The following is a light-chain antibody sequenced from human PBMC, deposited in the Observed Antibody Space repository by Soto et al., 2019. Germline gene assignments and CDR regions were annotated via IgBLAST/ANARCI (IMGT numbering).Light chain of an antibody. J-gene: IGKJ1*01. CDR2: GAS. Sequence: EIVLTQSPGTLSLSPGERATLSCRASQSVSSTYLAWYQQKPGQAPRLLIYGASNRATGIPDRFSGSGSGTDFTLTISRLEPEDFAVYYCQQYGGSRWTFGQETKVDIK. CDR1: QSVSSTY. CDR3: QQYGGSRWT. V-gene: IGKV3-20*01.